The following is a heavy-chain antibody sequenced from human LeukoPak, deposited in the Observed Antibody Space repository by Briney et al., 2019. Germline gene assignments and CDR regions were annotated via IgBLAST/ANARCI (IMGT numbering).Heavy chain of an antibody. CDR3: ASGIVATTLDY. CDR1: GYTFTSYY. D-gene: IGHD5-12*01. Sequence: GASVTVSCKASGYTFTSYYIHWVRQAPGQGLEWMGIINPSGGSTSYAQKFQGRVTMTRDTSTSTVYMDLNSLRSEDTAVYYCASGIVATTLDYWGQGTLVTVSS. J-gene: IGHJ4*02. V-gene: IGHV1-46*01. CDR2: INPSGGST.